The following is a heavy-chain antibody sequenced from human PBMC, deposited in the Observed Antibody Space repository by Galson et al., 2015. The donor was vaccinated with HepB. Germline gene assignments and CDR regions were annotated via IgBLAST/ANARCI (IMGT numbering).Heavy chain of an antibody. CDR1: GFSLSTSGMC. CDR2: IDWDDDK. J-gene: IGHJ6*02. D-gene: IGHD3-3*01. V-gene: IGHV2-70*11. Sequence: PALVKPTQTLTLTCTFSGFSLSTSGMCVSWIRQPPGKALEWLARIDWDDDKYFSTSLKTRLTISKDTSKNQVVLTMTNMDPVDTATYYCARSSTIFGAESIYYYYYGMDVWGQGTTVTVSS. CDR3: ARSSTIFGAESIYYYYYGMDV.